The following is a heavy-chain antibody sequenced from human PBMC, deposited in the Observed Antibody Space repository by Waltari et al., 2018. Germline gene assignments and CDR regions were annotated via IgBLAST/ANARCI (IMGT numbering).Heavy chain of an antibody. J-gene: IGHJ4*02. V-gene: IGHV3-74*01. CDR2: INIDGGYI. D-gene: IGHD5-18*01. Sequence: EVQLVESGGGLVKPGESLRLSCAASGFDFGDYWMHWVRQSPGKGLEWVSRINIDGGYISYADSVKGRFTISRDNAKNRVFLQLNSVRGEDTAVYYCARKGGRGYPYGPFYYDYWGQGTLVTVSS. CDR1: GFDFGDYW. CDR3: ARKGGRGYPYGPFYYDY.